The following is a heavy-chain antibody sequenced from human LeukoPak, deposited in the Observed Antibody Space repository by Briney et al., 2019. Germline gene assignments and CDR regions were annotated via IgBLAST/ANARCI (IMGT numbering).Heavy chain of an antibody. CDR2: INPNGGST. D-gene: IGHD3-10*01. Sequence: ASVKVSCKSSGYTFTSYYMYWVRQAPGQGLEWMGIINPNGGSTSYAQKFQGRVTMTRDTSTSTVCMELSSLRSEDTAVYYCARDSGMVRGTVDYWGQGTLVTVSS. CDR3: ARDSGMVRGTVDY. J-gene: IGHJ4*02. CDR1: GYTFTSYY. V-gene: IGHV1-46*01.